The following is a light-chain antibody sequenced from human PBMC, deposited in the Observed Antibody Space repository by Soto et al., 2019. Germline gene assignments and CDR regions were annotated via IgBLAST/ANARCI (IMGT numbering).Light chain of an antibody. J-gene: IGLJ2*01. Sequence: QLVLTQSPSASASLGASVKLTCTLDSGHSSYAIAWHQQQPEKGPRYLMKVNSDGSHNKGDGIPDRFSGSSSGTERYLTISRLQSEDEADYYCQTWGTDVVFGGGTKLTVL. V-gene: IGLV4-69*01. CDR3: QTWGTDVV. CDR2: VNSDGSH. CDR1: SGHSSYA.